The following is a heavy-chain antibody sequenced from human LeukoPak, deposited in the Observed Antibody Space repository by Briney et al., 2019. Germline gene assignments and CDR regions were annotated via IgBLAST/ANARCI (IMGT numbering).Heavy chain of an antibody. D-gene: IGHD3-10*01. Sequence: GGSLRLSCAASGFTFSSYSMNRVRQAPGKGLEWVSSISSSSSYIYYADSVKGRFTISRDNAKNSLYLQMNSLRAEDTAVYYCARAPIRITMVRGVTIDYWGQGTLVTVSS. V-gene: IGHV3-21*01. CDR2: ISSSSSYI. J-gene: IGHJ4*02. CDR3: ARAPIRITMVRGVTIDY. CDR1: GFTFSSYS.